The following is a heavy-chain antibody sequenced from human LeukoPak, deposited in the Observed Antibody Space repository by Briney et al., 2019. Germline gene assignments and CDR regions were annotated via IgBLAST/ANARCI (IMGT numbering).Heavy chain of an antibody. V-gene: IGHV3-9*03. CDR1: GFTFDDYA. J-gene: IGHJ4*02. CDR2: ISWNSGST. Sequence: GGSLRLSCAASGFTFDDYAMHWVRQAPGQGLEWVSGISWNSGSTVYVDSVKGRFTISRDNAKNSLYLQMYSLRPEDMALYYCVRDVSLGFCSGGACSAHFDYWGQGTLVIVSS. D-gene: IGHD2-15*01. CDR3: VRDVSLGFCSGGACSAHFDY.